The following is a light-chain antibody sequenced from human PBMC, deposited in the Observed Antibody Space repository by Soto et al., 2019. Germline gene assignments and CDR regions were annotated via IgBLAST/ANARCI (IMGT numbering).Light chain of an antibody. CDR2: DAS. Sequence: EIVLTQSPGTLSLSPVERATLSCMASQSVSSIYFAWYQQKRGQAPRLLIYDASNRATGIPARFSGSGSGTDFTLTISSLEPEDFAVYYCQQRSNWPPITFGQGTRLEIK. J-gene: IGKJ5*01. CDR1: QSVSSIY. V-gene: IGKV3-11*01. CDR3: QQRSNWPPIT.